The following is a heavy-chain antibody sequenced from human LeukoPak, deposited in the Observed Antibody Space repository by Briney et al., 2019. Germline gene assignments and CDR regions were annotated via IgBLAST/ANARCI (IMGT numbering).Heavy chain of an antibody. CDR2: IYHSGST. CDR3: ARAGSSWYRRYYFDY. V-gene: IGHV4-30-2*01. CDR1: GGSISSGGYY. J-gene: IGHJ4*02. D-gene: IGHD6-13*01. Sequence: PSQTLSLTCTVSGGSISSGGYYWSWIRQPPGKGLEWIGYIYHSGSTYYNPSLKSRVTISVDRSKNQFSLKLSSVTAADTAVYYCARAGSSWYRRYYFDYWGQGTLVTVSS.